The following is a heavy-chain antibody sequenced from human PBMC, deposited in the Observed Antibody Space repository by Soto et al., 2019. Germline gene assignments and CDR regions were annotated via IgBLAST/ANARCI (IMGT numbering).Heavy chain of an antibody. Sequence: QLVETGGGLIQPGGSLRLSCAASGLSVSRNYMTWVRQSPGKGLEVVSIIYSGGDTYYADSVKGRFTISRDNSKNTLYLQMNSLRAEDTAVYYCARDGYNPYWFATWGQGTLVTVSS. CDR1: GLSVSRNY. J-gene: IGHJ5*02. D-gene: IGHD5-12*01. CDR2: IYSGGDT. CDR3: ARDGYNPYWFAT. V-gene: IGHV3-53*02.